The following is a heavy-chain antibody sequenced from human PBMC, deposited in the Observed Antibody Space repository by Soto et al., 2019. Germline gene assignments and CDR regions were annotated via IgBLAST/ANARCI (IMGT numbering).Heavy chain of an antibody. CDR1: GGSISSGGYS. CDR3: ARAKGKFGEGLNWFDP. J-gene: IGHJ5*02. CDR2: IYHSGST. V-gene: IGHV4-30-2*01. Sequence: PSETLSLTCAVSGGSISSGGYSWSWIRQPPGKGLEWIGYIYHSGSTYYNPSLKSRVTISVDRSKNQFSLKLSSVTAADTAVYYCARAKGKFGEGLNWFDPWGQGTLVTVSS. D-gene: IGHD3-10*01.